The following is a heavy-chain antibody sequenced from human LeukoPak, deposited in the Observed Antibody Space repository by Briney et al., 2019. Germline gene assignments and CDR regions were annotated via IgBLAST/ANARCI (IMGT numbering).Heavy chain of an antibody. Sequence: SETLSLTCTVSGGSISSGGYYWSWIRQPPGKGLEWIGYIYHSGSTYYNPSLKSRVTISVDTSKNQFSLKLSSVTAADTAVYYCARIPAAVEGYSYGSLGYWGQGTLVTVSS. J-gene: IGHJ4*02. CDR3: ARIPAAVEGYSYGSLGY. V-gene: IGHV4-30-2*01. D-gene: IGHD5-18*01. CDR2: IYHSGST. CDR1: GGSISSGGYY.